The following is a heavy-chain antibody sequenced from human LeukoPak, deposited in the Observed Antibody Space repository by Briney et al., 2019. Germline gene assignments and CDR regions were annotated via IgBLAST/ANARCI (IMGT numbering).Heavy chain of an antibody. CDR1: GGTFSSYA. Sequence: SVKVSCKAAGGTFSSYAISWVRQAPGQGLEWMGGIIPIFGTANYAQKFQGRVTITADESTSTAYMELSSLRSEDTAVYYCARAPYYDFWSGENYYYYYMDVWGKGTTVTVSS. D-gene: IGHD3-3*01. V-gene: IGHV1-69*13. J-gene: IGHJ6*03. CDR3: ARAPYYDFWSGENYYYYYMDV. CDR2: IIPIFGTA.